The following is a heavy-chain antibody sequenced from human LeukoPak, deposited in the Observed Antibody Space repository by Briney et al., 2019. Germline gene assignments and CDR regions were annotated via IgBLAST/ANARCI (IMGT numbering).Heavy chain of an antibody. D-gene: IGHD6-13*01. CDR2: THYRGDS. V-gene: IGHV4-39*01. CDR1: GFTFSNYSMN. J-gene: IGHJ3*02. Sequence: PGGSLRLSCTTSGFTFSNYSMNWVRQPPGKGLEWIATTHYRGDSHHKPALKSRVTISVDTSNNQFSLKLHSVTAADTALYYCARQLGNWYWAFDIWGQGALVTVSS. CDR3: ARQLGNWYWAFDI.